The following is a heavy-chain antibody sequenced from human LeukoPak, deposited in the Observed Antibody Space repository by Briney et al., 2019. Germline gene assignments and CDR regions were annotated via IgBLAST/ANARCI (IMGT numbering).Heavy chain of an antibody. CDR1: GYTFPSYG. CDR3: ARNSHGYSSGWLQFNFNY. CDR2: INTYSGNT. J-gene: IGHJ4*02. V-gene: IGHV1-18*01. D-gene: IGHD6-19*01. Sequence: GASVKVSCTASGYTFPSYGITWVRQAPGQGLEWMGWINTYSGNTNYAQKLQGRVTMTTDTSTSTAYMELRSLRSDDTAVYYCARNSHGYSSGWLQFNFNYWGQGTLVTVSS.